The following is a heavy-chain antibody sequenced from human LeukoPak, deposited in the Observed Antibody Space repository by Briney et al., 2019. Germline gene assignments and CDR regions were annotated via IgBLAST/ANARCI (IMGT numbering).Heavy chain of an antibody. V-gene: IGHV1-69*06. D-gene: IGHD3-22*01. J-gene: IGHJ4*02. Sequence: AAVKVSCKASGGTFSSYAISWVRQAPGQGLEWMGGIIPIFGTANYAQKFQGRVTITADKSTSTAYLELSSLRSEDTAVYYCARASYDSSGYYLSYFDYWGQGTLVTVSP. CDR2: IIPIFGTA. CDR3: ARASYDSSGYYLSYFDY. CDR1: GGTFSSYA.